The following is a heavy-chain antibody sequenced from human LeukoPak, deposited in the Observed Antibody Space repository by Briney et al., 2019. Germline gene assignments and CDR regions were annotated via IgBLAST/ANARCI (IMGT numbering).Heavy chain of an antibody. CDR2: INNRGSST. J-gene: IGHJ4*02. CDR3: AKERQTGDYFTSDY. CDR1: GFTFSSYT. Sequence: PGGSLRLSCAASGFTFSSYTKSWVRQAPGEGLEWLSAINNRGSSTYYAGSVKDRFTISRDNSENTLYLQMNSLTVDDTAVYFCAKERQTGDYFTSDYWGQGTLVTVSS. V-gene: IGHV3-23*01. D-gene: IGHD4-17*01.